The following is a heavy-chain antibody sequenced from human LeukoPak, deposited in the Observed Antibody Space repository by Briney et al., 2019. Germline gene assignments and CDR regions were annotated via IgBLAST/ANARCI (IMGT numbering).Heavy chain of an antibody. J-gene: IGHJ4*02. Sequence: ASVKVSCKASGYTFTGYYVHWVRQAPGQGLEWMGRINPNSGGTNYAQKFQGRVTMTRDTSISTAYMELSRLRSDDTAVYYCARDAGRYCSGGSCYPHDYWGQGTLVTVSS. CDR2: INPNSGGT. CDR3: ARDAGRYCSGGSCYPHDY. V-gene: IGHV1-2*06. D-gene: IGHD2-15*01. CDR1: GYTFTGYY.